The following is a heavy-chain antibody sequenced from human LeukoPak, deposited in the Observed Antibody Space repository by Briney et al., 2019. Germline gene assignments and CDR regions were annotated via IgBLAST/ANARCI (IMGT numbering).Heavy chain of an antibody. V-gene: IGHV4-39*01. Sequence: SETLSLTCTVSGVSISTSNSYWGWIRQPPGKGLEWIGSMYYTGNTYYNASLKSRVTISIDTSKNQISLRLTSVTATDTAMYYCARQTGSGLFTLPGGQGTLSPSPQ. CDR3: ARQTGSGLFTLP. D-gene: IGHD3/OR15-3a*01. CDR1: GVSISTSNSY. CDR2: MYYTGNT. J-gene: IGHJ4*02.